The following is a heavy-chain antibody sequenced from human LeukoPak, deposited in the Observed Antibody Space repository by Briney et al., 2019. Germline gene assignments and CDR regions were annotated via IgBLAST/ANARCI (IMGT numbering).Heavy chain of an antibody. CDR1: GGSFSGYY. J-gene: IGHJ3*02. D-gene: IGHD6-19*01. Sequence: SETLSLTCAVYGGSFSGYYWSWIRQPPGKGLEWIGEINHSGSTNYNPSLKSRVTISVDTSKNQFSLKLSSVTAADTAVYYCARGWKQWLVRGAFDIWGQGTMVTVSS. CDR2: INHSGST. V-gene: IGHV4-34*01. CDR3: ARGWKQWLVRGAFDI.